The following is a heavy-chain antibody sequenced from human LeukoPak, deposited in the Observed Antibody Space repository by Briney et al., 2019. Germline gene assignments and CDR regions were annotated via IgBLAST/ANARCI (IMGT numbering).Heavy chain of an antibody. CDR1: GISFRNYA. Sequence: GGSLRLSCVASGISFRNYAMSWVRQAAARGPEWVSSLRGNDETFYADTVKGRFTLSRDDSRNTVYLQLNNLRVEDTAIYYCARASWVSDPDAVRWGQGTQVTVSS. V-gene: IGHV3-23*01. D-gene: IGHD3-10*01. CDR2: LRGNDET. J-gene: IGHJ4*02. CDR3: ARASWVSDPDAVR.